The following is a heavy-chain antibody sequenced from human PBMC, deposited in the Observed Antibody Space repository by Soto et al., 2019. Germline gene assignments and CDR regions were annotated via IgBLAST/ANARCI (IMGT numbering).Heavy chain of an antibody. CDR3: ARVHSSSYRYFNY. Sequence: GGSLRLSCAASGFTVSNYHMNWVRRAPGKGLEWVSVIYTAGSADFADSVKGRFSISRDDSKNTLYLQMSSLRAEDTAVYYCARVHSSSYRYFNYWGQGNLVTVSS. V-gene: IGHV3-66*01. J-gene: IGHJ4*02. CDR2: IYTAGSA. D-gene: IGHD6-13*01. CDR1: GFTVSNYH.